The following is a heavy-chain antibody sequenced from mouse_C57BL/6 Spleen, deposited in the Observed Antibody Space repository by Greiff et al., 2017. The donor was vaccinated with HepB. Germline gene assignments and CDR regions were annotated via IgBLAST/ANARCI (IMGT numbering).Heavy chain of an antibody. V-gene: IGHV1-22*01. J-gene: IGHJ3*01. CDR3: ARPPHGDYYGSSYVWFAY. D-gene: IGHD1-1*01. CDR1: GYTFTDYN. Sequence: EVKLQESGPELVKPGASVKMSCKASGYTFTDYNMHWVKQSHGKSLEWIGYINPNNGGTSYNQKFKGKATLTVNKSSSTAYMELRSLTSEDSAIYYCARPPHGDYYGSSYVWFAYWGQGTLVTVSA. CDR2: INPNNGGT.